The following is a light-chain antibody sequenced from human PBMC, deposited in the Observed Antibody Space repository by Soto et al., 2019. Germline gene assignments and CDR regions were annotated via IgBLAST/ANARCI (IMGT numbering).Light chain of an antibody. CDR2: DAS. Sequence: IVLSQSPATLSVSLGDSATLSCGAGQSVSLSLAWYQMRPGQPPRLLIHDASNRATGIPARFSGSGFGTDFSLTISSLEPEDFAVYYCQQRSSWPLTFGGGTKVDIK. J-gene: IGKJ4*01. CDR1: QSVSLS. CDR3: QQRSSWPLT. V-gene: IGKV3-11*01.